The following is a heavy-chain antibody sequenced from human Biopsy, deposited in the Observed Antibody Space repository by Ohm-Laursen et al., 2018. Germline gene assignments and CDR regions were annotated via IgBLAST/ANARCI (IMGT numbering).Heavy chain of an antibody. V-gene: IGHV1-18*01. D-gene: IGHD3-3*01. CDR3: AREGTSVTFFGKISDYYFDF. J-gene: IGHJ4*02. Sequence: SVKVSCKASGYTFTNYAINWVRQAPGQGLEWLGWISGKTGNTNYTQKLQGRVTMTTDTSTNTAYMELRSLRSDDTALYYCAREGTSVTFFGKISDYYFDFWGPGTVVTVSS. CDR2: ISGKTGNT. CDR1: GYTFTNYA.